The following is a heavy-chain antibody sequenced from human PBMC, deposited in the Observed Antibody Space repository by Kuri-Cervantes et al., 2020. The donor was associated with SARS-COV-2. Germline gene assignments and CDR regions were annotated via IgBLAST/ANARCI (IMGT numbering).Heavy chain of an antibody. CDR2: ISGSGGST. Sequence: GESLKISCAASGFTFSSYAMSWVRQAPGKGLEWVSAISGSGGSTYYADSVKGRFTISRDNSKNTLYLQMNSLRAEDTAVYYCARDFVLANRQFHYYGMDVWGQGTAVTVSS. J-gene: IGHJ6*02. CDR1: GFTFSSYA. V-gene: IGHV3-23*01. CDR3: ARDFVLANRQFHYYGMDV. D-gene: IGHD2-21*01.